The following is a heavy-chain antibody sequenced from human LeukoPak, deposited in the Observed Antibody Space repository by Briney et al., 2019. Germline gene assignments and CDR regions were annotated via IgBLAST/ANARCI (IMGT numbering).Heavy chain of an antibody. J-gene: IGHJ6*02. V-gene: IGHV3-48*02. CDR1: GFTFSSYS. Sequence: PGGSLRLSCAASGFTFSSYSMSWVRQAPGKGLEWVSYISSSSSTIYYADSVKGRFTISRDNAKNSLYLRMNSLRDEDTAVYYCARDGVVVVAATSGGYYGMDVWGQGTTVTVSS. CDR2: ISSSSSTI. D-gene: IGHD2-15*01. CDR3: ARDGVVVVAATSGGYYGMDV.